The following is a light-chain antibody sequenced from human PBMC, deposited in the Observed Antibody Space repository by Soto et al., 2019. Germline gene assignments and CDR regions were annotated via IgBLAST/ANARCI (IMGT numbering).Light chain of an antibody. CDR2: AAS. V-gene: IGKV1-9*01. CDR3: QKLDTYPLI. CDR1: QAISSS. Sequence: DIHLTQSPSFLSAFVGVRVTITFLASQAISSSLAWYQQKPGEAPKLLIYAASTLQSGVPPRFSGSGSGTEFTLTISSLQPEDFASYYCQKLDTYPLIFGQGTRLEIK. J-gene: IGKJ5*01.